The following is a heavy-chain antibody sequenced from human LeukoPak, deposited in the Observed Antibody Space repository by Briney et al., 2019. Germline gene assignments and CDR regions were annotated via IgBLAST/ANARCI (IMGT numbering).Heavy chain of an antibody. CDR1: GGSISSYY. Sequence: PSETLSLTCTVSGGSISSYYWSWIRQPAGEGLEWIGRIYISGSGSTNYNPSLKTRVTMSVDTSKTQFSLTLSSVTAADTAVYYCAASLWFGIYPDYWGQGSLVTVSS. CDR2: IYISGSGST. CDR3: AASLWFGIYPDY. D-gene: IGHD3-10*01. J-gene: IGHJ4*02. V-gene: IGHV4-4*07.